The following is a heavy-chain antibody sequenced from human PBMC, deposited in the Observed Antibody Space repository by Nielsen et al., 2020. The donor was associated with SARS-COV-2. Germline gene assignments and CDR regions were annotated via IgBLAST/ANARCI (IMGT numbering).Heavy chain of an antibody. CDR2: INPNSGGT. CDR3: ARDLSQSRDGMDV. D-gene: IGHD4-11*01. CDR1: GYTFTSYD. J-gene: IGHJ6*02. Sequence: ASVKVSCKASGYTFTSYDINWVRQATGQGLEWMGWINPNSGGTNYAQKFQGWVTMTRDTSISTAYMELSRLRSDDTAVYYCARDLSQSRDGMDVWGQGTTVTVSS. V-gene: IGHV1-2*04.